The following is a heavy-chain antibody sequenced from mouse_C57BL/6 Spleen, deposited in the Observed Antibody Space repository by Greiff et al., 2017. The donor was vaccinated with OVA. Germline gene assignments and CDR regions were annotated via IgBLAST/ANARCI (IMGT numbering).Heavy chain of an antibody. Sequence: EVKVEESGGGLVKPGGSLKLSCAASGFTFSDYGMHWVRQAPEKGLEWVAYISSGSSTIYYADTVKGRFTISRDNAKNTLFLQMTSLRSEDTAMYYCARRVYYYGSSYEYFDVWGTGTTVTVSS. CDR1: GFTFSDYG. CDR3: ARRVYYYGSSYEYFDV. J-gene: IGHJ1*03. D-gene: IGHD1-1*01. CDR2: ISSGSSTI. V-gene: IGHV5-17*01.